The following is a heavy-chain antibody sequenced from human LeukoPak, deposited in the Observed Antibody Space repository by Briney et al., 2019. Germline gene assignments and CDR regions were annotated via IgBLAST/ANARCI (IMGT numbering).Heavy chain of an antibody. CDR2: ISAYNGNT. D-gene: IGHD1-7*01. J-gene: IGHJ4*02. Sequence: ASVKVSCKASGYTFTSYGISWVRQAPGQGLEWMGWISAYNGNTNYAQKLRGRVTMTTDTSTSTAYMELRSLRSDDTAVYYCARAYITGTKVFFDYWGQGTLVTVSS. CDR3: ARAYITGTKVFFDY. V-gene: IGHV1-18*01. CDR1: GYTFTSYG.